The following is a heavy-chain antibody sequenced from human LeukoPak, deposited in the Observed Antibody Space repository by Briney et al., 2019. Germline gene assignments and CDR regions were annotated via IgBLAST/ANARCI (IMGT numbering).Heavy chain of an antibody. CDR2: VYYSGST. J-gene: IGHJ4*02. CDR1: GGSISSYY. CDR3: ARQEGSLDH. V-gene: IGHV4-59*08. Sequence: KPSETLSLTCTISGGSISSYYWSWIRQPPGKGLEWIGHVYYSGSTNYNPSLRSRVTISVDRSRNQFSLKLTAVTAADTAVYYCARQEGSLDHWGQGTLVTVSS.